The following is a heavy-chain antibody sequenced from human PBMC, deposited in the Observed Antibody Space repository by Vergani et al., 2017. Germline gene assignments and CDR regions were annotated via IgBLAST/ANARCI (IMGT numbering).Heavy chain of an antibody. D-gene: IGHD6-19*01. V-gene: IGHV4-59*11. CDR3: ASVTHSGRRADR. CDR2: IHYSENT. Sequence: QVQLQESGPGLVKSSETLSLTCSVSFDSIRNLYCNWIRQPPGKGLEWIGSIHYSENTNYNPTLKTRVTISVDTSKNQFSLTLTSVTAADTAVYYCASVTHSGRRADRWGQGILVTVTS. J-gene: IGHJ5*02. CDR1: FDSIRNLY.